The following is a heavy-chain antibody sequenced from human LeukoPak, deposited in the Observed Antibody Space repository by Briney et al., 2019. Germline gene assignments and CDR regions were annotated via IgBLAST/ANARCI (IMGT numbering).Heavy chain of an antibody. CDR1: GFTFNNYG. CDR3: ARGRSNYYDKLYFDY. V-gene: IGHV3-53*01. Sequence: GGSLRLSCAASGFTFNNYGMHWVRQAPGKGLEWVSVIYSGGSTYYADSVKGRFTISRDNSKNTLYLQMNSLRAEDTAVYYCARGRSNYYDKLYFDYWGQGTLVTVSS. J-gene: IGHJ4*02. D-gene: IGHD3-22*01. CDR2: IYSGGST.